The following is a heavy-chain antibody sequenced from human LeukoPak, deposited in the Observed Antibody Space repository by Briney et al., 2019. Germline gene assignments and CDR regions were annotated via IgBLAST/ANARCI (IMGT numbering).Heavy chain of an antibody. Sequence: GGSLRLSCAASGFTFITYGMHWVRQAPGKGLEWVAVIWNDGSQKYYADSVKGRFTISRDNSKNTLYLQMNSLRAEDTAVYYCAKDLFTGVYYYDSSGYPEGYWGQGTLVTVSS. CDR3: AKDLFTGVYYYDSSGYPEGY. CDR2: IWNDGSQK. D-gene: IGHD3-22*01. J-gene: IGHJ4*02. CDR1: GFTFITYG. V-gene: IGHV3-33*06.